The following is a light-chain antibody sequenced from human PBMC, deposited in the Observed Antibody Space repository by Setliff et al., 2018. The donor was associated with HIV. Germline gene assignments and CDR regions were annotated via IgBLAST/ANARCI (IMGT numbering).Light chain of an antibody. J-gene: IGLJ2*01. CDR2: GDS. V-gene: IGLV1-40*01. CDR3: GTWDNSLSAVV. Sequence: QSVLTQPPSVSGAPGQRVTISCTGSSSNIGAGYDVHWYQQLPGTAPKLLSNGDSTRPSGVPDRFSGSKSGASATLAITGLQTGDEADYYCGTWDNSLSAVVFGGGTKVTVL. CDR1: SSNIGAGYD.